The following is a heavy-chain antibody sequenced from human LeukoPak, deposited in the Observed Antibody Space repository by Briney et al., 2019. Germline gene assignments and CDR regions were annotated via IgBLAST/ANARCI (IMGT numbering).Heavy chain of an antibody. J-gene: IGHJ6*02. CDR1: GGSISSYY. Sequence: SETLSLTCTVSGGSISSYYWSWIRQPPGKGLEWIGYIYYSGSTNYNPSLKSRVAISVDTAKNQFSLKLSSVTAADTAVYYCARESGSSGVYGMDFWGQGTTVTVSS. CDR2: IYYSGST. V-gene: IGHV4-59*01. CDR3: ARESGSSGVYGMDF. D-gene: IGHD6-13*01.